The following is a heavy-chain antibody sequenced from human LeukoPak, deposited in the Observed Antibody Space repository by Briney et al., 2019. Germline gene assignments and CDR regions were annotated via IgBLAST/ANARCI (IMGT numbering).Heavy chain of an antibody. J-gene: IGHJ6*02. Sequence: GSLRLSCAASGFTFSSYGMHWVRQAPGKGLQWVAVISYDGSNKYYADSVKGRFTISRDNSKNTLYLQMTSLRAEDTAVYYCAKERDDSTRWSFYYYYGMDVWGQGTTVTVSS. CDR2: ISYDGSNK. D-gene: IGHD2-2*01. V-gene: IGHV3-30*18. CDR3: AKERDDSTRWSFYYYYGMDV. CDR1: GFTFSSYG.